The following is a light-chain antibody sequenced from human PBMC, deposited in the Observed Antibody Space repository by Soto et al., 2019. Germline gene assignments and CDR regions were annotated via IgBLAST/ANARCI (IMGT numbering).Light chain of an antibody. CDR2: SNN. CDR1: ISNIGSSA. V-gene: IGLV1-44*01. Sequence: QCVLTQPPSASVTPGQRVTISCSGSISNIGSSAVNWFQQLPGTAPKLLIYSNNQRPSGVPDRFSGSKSGTSASLAISGLQSEDEADYYCAAWDDSLNGYVYRTGTKVIV. CDR3: AAWDDSLNGYV. J-gene: IGLJ1*01.